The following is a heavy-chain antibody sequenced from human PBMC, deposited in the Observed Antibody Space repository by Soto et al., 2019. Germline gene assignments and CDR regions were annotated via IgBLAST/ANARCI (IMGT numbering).Heavy chain of an antibody. J-gene: IGHJ4*02. Sequence: QVQLAQSGAEVKKPGASVTVSCKASGYTFSTYGISWVRQAPGQGLEWVGWISVHNGYTKYATELQGRVTVTTDPSTSTAYMELRSLRSDDSAVYYCARLEHKFGPHDYWGQGTLVTVTS. CDR3: ARLEHKFGPHDY. D-gene: IGHD3-16*01. CDR1: GYTFSTYG. V-gene: IGHV1-18*01. CDR2: ISVHNGYT.